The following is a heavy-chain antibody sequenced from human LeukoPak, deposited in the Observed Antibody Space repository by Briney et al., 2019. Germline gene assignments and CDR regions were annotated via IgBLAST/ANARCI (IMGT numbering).Heavy chain of an antibody. J-gene: IGHJ3*02. V-gene: IGHV3-48*01. CDR2: INIISSEI. Sequence: GGSLRLSCAASGFTFSSYSMNWVRQAPGKGLEWVSYINIISSEIYYGDSVKGRFTISTDNAKNSLYLQMNSLRAEDTAVYYCARTLRLNTPRAFDIWGQGTMVTVSS. D-gene: IGHD3-3*01. CDR1: GFTFSSYS. CDR3: ARTLRLNTPRAFDI.